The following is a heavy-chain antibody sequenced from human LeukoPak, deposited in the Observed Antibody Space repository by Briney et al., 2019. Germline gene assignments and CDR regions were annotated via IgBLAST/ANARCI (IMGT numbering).Heavy chain of an antibody. CDR3: AGHGGRYSYGTPYYFDY. CDR1: GGSINNYY. V-gene: IGHV4-59*08. D-gene: IGHD5-18*01. CDR2: VYTSGST. J-gene: IGHJ4*02. Sequence: SETLSLTCTVSGGSINNYYWSWIRQPPGKGLEWIGYVYTSGSTNYNPSLKSRATISVDTSKSQSSLNLSSVTAADTAVYYCAGHGGRYSYGTPYYFDYWGQGTLVTVSS.